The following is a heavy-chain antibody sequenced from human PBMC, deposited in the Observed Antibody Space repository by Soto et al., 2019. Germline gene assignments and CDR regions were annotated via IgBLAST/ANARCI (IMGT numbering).Heavy chain of an antibody. D-gene: IGHD3-22*01. CDR2: IHHSGNT. V-gene: IGHV4-30-2*01. Sequence: SETLSLTCAVSGDFMNSADHAWAWIRQPPGKGLEWIGYIHHSGNTYSNPALRSRLTMSVDRSKNQFSLKLTSVTATDTAIYYCARQVVVTSYYFDYWGPGTLVTVSS. CDR1: GDFMNSADHA. J-gene: IGHJ4*02. CDR3: ARQVVVTSYYFDY.